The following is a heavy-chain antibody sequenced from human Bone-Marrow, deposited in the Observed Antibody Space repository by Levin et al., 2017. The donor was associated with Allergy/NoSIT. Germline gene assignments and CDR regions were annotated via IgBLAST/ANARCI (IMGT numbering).Heavy chain of an antibody. CDR3: TRPPGGGEYSSSHFDY. V-gene: IGHV4-59*08. D-gene: IGHD6-6*01. J-gene: IGHJ4*02. CDR2: IFYSGST. Sequence: PSETLSLTCTVSGGSISNYYWSWIRQPPGKGLEWIGYIFYSGSTNYNPSLKSRVTISVDTSKNQFSLRLSSVTAADTALYYCTRPPGGGEYSSSHFDYWGQGTLVTVSS. CDR1: GGSISNYY.